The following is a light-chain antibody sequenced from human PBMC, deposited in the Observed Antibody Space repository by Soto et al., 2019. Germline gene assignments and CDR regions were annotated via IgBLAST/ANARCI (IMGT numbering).Light chain of an antibody. CDR1: QSISSY. CDR2: AAS. J-gene: IGKJ1*01. Sequence: DIQMTQSPSSLSAAVGDRVTITCRASQSISSYLNWYQQKPGKAPRLLIYAASSLQSGVPSRLSGSGYGTYVTPTISGLKHEDIATYDGAQSYSTPRTFGPGSKVAIK. V-gene: IGKV1-39*01. CDR3: AQSYSTPRT.